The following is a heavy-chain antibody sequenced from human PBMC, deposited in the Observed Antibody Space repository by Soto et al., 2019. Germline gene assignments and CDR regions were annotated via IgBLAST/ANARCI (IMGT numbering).Heavy chain of an antibody. CDR1: GGSISSNY. CDR3: AREGNNDILTGYVYY. Sequence: NPSETLSLTCTVSGGSISSNYWTWIRHSAGKGLEWIGRVHASGITNQNPSLKSRVTMSVDTSKNQLSLNLTSVTAADTAVYYCAREGNNDILTGYVYYWGQGTLVTVSS. CDR2: VHASGIT. V-gene: IGHV4-4*07. J-gene: IGHJ4*02. D-gene: IGHD3-9*01.